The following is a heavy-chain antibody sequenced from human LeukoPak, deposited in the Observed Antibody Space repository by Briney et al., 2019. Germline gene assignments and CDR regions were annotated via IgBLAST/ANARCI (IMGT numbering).Heavy chain of an antibody. CDR2: IYSGGST. CDR1: GFSVSSNY. D-gene: IGHD3-10*02. J-gene: IGHJ6*04. CDR3: AELGITMIGGV. V-gene: IGHV3-66*01. Sequence: GGSLRLSCAASGFSVSSNYMSWVRQAPGKGLEWVSLIYSGGSTYYADSVKGRFTISRDNAKNSLYLQMNSLRAEDTAVYYCAELGITMIGGVWGKGTTVTISS.